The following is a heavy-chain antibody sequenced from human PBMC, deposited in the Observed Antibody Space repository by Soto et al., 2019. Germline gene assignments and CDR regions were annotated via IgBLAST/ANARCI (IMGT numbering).Heavy chain of an antibody. CDR1: GGSVSSGSYY. D-gene: IGHD1-26*01. CDR3: ARRIVGAKYFQH. J-gene: IGHJ1*01. V-gene: IGHV4-61*01. CDR2: IYYSGST. Sequence: QVQLQESGPGLVKPSETLSLTCTVSGGSVSSGSYYWSWIRQPPGKGLEWIGYIYYSGSTNYNPSLTRRVTISVATAKNQFSLKLSSVTAADTAVYYCARRIVGAKYFQHWGQGTLVTVSS.